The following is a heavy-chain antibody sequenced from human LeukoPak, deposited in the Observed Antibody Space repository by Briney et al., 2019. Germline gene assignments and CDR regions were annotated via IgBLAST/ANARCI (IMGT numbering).Heavy chain of an antibody. Sequence: PGGSLRLSCAASGFTFSNFWMSWVRQAPGKGLEWVANINPDGSAKYYVDSVKGRFTISRDNAKNSVYLQMNSLRAEDTAVYYCARVWGSGYTKDYWGQGTLVTVSS. D-gene: IGHD3-22*01. V-gene: IGHV3-7*01. J-gene: IGHJ4*02. CDR2: INPDGSAK. CDR1: GFTFSNFW. CDR3: ARVWGSGYTKDY.